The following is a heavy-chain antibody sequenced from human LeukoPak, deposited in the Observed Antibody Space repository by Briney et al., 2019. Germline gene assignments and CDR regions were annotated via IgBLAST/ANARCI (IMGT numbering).Heavy chain of an antibody. CDR3: ARVGELWFGLNYYYYMDV. Sequence: PGGSLRLSCAASGFTFDGYGMSWVRQAPGKGLEWVSGINWNGGSTVYADSVKGRFTISRDNAKNSLYLQMNSLRAEDTALYYCARVGELWFGLNYYYYMDVWGKGTTVTVSS. CDR1: GFTFDGYG. D-gene: IGHD3-10*01. V-gene: IGHV3-20*04. CDR2: INWNGGST. J-gene: IGHJ6*03.